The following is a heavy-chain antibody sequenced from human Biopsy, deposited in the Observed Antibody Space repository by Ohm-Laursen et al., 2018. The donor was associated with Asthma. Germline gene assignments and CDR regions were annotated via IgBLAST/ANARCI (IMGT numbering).Heavy chain of an antibody. CDR1: GFMFAEYT. J-gene: IGHJ4*02. D-gene: IGHD3-22*01. Sequence: SLRLSRTPAGFMFAEYTMHWVRQAPGKGLEWVSGSSWNSATSGYADSVEGRFTIARDNAKNSVFLHMDSLRPEDTAFYYCAKVRSDWVITESFDYWGQGVLVTVSS. CDR3: AKVRSDWVITESFDY. CDR2: SSWNSATS. V-gene: IGHV3-9*01.